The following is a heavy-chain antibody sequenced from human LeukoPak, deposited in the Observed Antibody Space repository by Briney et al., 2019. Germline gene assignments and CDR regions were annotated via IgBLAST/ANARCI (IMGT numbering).Heavy chain of an antibody. CDR1: GGSISSSSYY. CDR3: ARFPRDRLNYFDY. V-gene: IGHV4-39*01. CDR2: IYYSGST. J-gene: IGHJ4*02. Sequence: SETLSLTCTVSGGSISSSSYYWGWLRQPPGKGLEWIGSIYYSGSTYYNPSLESRVTISVDTSKNQFSLKLSSVTAADTAVYYCARFPRDRLNYFDYWGQGTLVTVSS.